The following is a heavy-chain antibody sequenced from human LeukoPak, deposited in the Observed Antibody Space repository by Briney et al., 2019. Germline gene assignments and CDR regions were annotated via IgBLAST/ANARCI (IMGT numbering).Heavy chain of an antibody. V-gene: IGHV3-11*01. CDR2: ISSSGSTI. Sequence: GGSLRLSCAPSGFTFSDSYMSWLRQAPGKGLERVSYISSSGSTIYYADSVKGRFTICRDNPKNSQYLQMNSLRAEDTAVYYCARDRSYDGSGSTGAHYWGQGTLVTVSS. CDR1: GFTFSDSY. CDR3: ARDRSYDGSGSTGAHY. J-gene: IGHJ4*02. D-gene: IGHD3-10*01.